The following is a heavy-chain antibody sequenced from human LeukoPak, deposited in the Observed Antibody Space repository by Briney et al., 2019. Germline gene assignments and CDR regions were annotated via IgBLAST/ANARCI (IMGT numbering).Heavy chain of an antibody. CDR2: INHSGSI. CDR1: GASFSYDY. CDR3: AKGVWAPRFDS. D-gene: IGHD7-27*01. V-gene: IGHV4-34*01. Sequence: SETLSLTCAVYGASFSYDYWSWIRQAPGKGLEWIGEINHSGSITYNPSLKSRVTISAEKSKSQFSLRLTSVTAANTAVYYCAKGVWAPRFDSWGQGTLVTVSS. J-gene: IGHJ5*01.